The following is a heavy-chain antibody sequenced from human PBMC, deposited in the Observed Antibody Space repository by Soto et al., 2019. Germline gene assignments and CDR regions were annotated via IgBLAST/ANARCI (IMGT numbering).Heavy chain of an antibody. J-gene: IGHJ4*02. Sequence: PGGSLRLSCAASGFTFSSYSMNWVRQAPGKGLEWVSSISSSSYIYYADSVKGRFTISRDNAKNSLYLQMNSLRAEDTAVYYCARGPVAGRIDYWGQGTLVTVSS. D-gene: IGHD6-19*01. CDR1: GFTFSSYS. V-gene: IGHV3-21*01. CDR3: ARGPVAGRIDY. CDR2: ISSSSYI.